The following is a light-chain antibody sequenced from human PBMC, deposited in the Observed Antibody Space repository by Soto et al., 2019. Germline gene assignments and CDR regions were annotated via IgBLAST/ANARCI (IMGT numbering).Light chain of an antibody. V-gene: IGKV3-20*01. CDR2: GIS. J-gene: IGKJ5*01. CDR3: QQYGSSPVT. CDR1: QSVRSSY. Sequence: EIVLTQSPGTLSLSPGERATLSCRASQSVRSSYLAWYQQKPGQAPRLLIHGISNRATDIPDRFSGSGSGADFTLTISRLEPEDFAVYYCQQYGSSPVTFGQGTRLEIK.